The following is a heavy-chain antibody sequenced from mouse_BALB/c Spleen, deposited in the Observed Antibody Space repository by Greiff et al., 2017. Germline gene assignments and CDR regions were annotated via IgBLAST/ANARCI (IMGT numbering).Heavy chain of an antibody. J-gene: IGHJ4*01. V-gene: IGHV5-4*02. Sequence: EVQVVESGGGLVKPGGSLKLSCAASGFTFSDYYMYWVRQTPEKRLEWVATISDGGSYTYYPDSVKGRFTISRDNAKNNLYLQMSSLKSEDTAMYYCARAYEDYYAMDYWGQGTSVTVSS. CDR3: ARAYEDYYAMDY. CDR1: GFTFSDYY. CDR2: ISDGGSYT. D-gene: IGHD1-1*01.